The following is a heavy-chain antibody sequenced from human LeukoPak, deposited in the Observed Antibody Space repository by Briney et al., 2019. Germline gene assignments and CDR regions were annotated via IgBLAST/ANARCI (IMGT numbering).Heavy chain of an antibody. CDR3: ARGSTYYYDSSGYHFDY. J-gene: IGHJ4*02. CDR2: ISSSSSTI. Sequence: PGGSLRLSCAASGFTFSSYSMNWVRQAPGMGLEWVSYISSSSSTIYYADSVKGRFTISRDNAKNSLYLQMNSLRDEDTAVYYCARGSTYYYDSSGYHFDYWGQGTLVTVSS. V-gene: IGHV3-48*02. CDR1: GFTFSSYS. D-gene: IGHD3-22*01.